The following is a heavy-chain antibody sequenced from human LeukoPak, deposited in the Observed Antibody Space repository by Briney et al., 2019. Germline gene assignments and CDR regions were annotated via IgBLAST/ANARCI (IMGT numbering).Heavy chain of an antibody. J-gene: IGHJ4*02. CDR2: ISSHSGSA. CDR3: ARQRTQRVVAAPFDY. CDR1: GGSISSSNW. V-gene: IGHV4-4*02. Sequence: SETLSLTCAVSGGSISSSNWWTWVRQPPGKGLEWIGEISSHSGSANYNPSLMRRVTISVDKSKNQFSLRLSSMTAADTAVYYCARQRTQRVVAAPFDYWGQGTLVTVSS. D-gene: IGHD2-15*01.